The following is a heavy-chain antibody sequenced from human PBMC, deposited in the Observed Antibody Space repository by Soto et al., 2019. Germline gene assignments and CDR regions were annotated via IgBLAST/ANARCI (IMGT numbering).Heavy chain of an antibody. CDR1: GYTFNTYG. CDR2: ISAYDGKT. D-gene: IGHD3-3*01. V-gene: IGHV1-18*01. J-gene: IGHJ5*02. CDR3: ARDPHEFWTSYWFDP. Sequence: ASVKVTCKKSGYTFNTYGINWVRQAPGQGLELMGWISAYDGKTTYAEKFQGRVTLTTDTSTSTAYMELRSLRSDDTAIYYCARDPHEFWTSYWFDPWGQGTPVNVSS.